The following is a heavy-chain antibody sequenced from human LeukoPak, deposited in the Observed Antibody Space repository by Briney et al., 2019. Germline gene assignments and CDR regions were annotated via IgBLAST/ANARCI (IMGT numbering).Heavy chain of an antibody. V-gene: IGHV3-48*04. D-gene: IGHD2-8*01. CDR2: ISSSGSTI. CDR1: GFTFSSYS. J-gene: IGHJ6*02. CDR3: AREIGVGLDYYYGMDV. Sequence: GGSLRLSCAASGFTFSSYSMNWVRQAPGKGLEWVSYISSSGSTIYYADSVKGRFTISRDNAKNSLYLQMNSLRAEDTAMYYCAREIGVGLDYYYGMDVWGQGTTVTVSS.